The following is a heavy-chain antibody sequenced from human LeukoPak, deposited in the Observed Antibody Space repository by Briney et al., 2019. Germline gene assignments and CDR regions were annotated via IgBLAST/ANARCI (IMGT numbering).Heavy chain of an antibody. CDR2: ISAYNGNT. CDR1: GYTFTSYD. J-gene: IGHJ4*02. Sequence: ASVKVSCKASGYTFTSYDISWVRQAPGQGLEWMGWISAYNGNTNYAQKLQGRVTMTTDTSTSTAYMELRSLRSDDTAVYYCARDPAPHYGSGSYFDYWGQGTLVTVSS. V-gene: IGHV1-18*04. D-gene: IGHD3-10*01. CDR3: ARDPAPHYGSGSYFDY.